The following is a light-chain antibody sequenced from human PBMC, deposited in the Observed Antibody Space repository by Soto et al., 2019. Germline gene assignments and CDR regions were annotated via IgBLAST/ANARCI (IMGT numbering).Light chain of an antibody. CDR1: QSVSRY. Sequence: EIVLTQSPATLSLSPGERATLSCRASQSVSRYLVWYQQKPGQAPRLLIYGASSRATGIPDRFSGSGSATDFTLTISRLEPEDFAVYYCQQYGSSPETFGQGTKVDI. CDR3: QQYGSSPET. CDR2: GAS. V-gene: IGKV3-20*01. J-gene: IGKJ1*01.